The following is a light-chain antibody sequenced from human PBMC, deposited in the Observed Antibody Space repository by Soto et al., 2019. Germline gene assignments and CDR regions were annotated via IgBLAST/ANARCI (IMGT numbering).Light chain of an antibody. CDR1: QSVSSN. V-gene: IGKV3-15*01. CDR3: HQYNNWYT. Sequence: EIVMTQSPATLSVSPGERATLSCRASQSVSSNLAWYQQKPGQAPRLLIYGASTRATGVPARFSGTWSGTDFTLTISSLQSEDFAVYYCHQYNNWYTFGQGTKLEIK. CDR2: GAS. J-gene: IGKJ2*01.